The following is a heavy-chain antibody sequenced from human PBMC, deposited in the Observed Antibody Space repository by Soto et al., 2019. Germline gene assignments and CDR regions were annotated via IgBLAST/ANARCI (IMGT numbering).Heavy chain of an antibody. D-gene: IGHD5-18*01. CDR2: IYYSGST. CDR1: GGSISSGDYY. V-gene: IGHV4-30-4*01. CDR3: ASNSYGYTFYAY. Sequence: LSLTCTVSGGSISSGDYYWSWIRQPPGKGLEWIGYIYYSGSTYYNPSLKSRVTISVDTSKNQFSLKLSSVTAADTAVYYCASNSYGYTFYAYWGQGTLVTVSS. J-gene: IGHJ4*02.